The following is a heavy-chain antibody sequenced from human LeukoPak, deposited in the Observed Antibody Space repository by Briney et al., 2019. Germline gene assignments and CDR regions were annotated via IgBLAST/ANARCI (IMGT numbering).Heavy chain of an antibody. D-gene: IGHD3-16*02. CDR2: KNPNSGNT. V-gene: IGHV1-8*01. J-gene: IGHJ4*02. Sequence: ASVKVSCKASGYTFTSYDINWVRQATGQGLEWMGWKNPNSGNTGYAQKFQGRVTMTRNTSISTAYMELSSLRSEDTAVYYCARKIGGVIVYYFDYWGQGTLVTVSS. CDR1: GYTFTSYD. CDR3: ARKIGGVIVYYFDY.